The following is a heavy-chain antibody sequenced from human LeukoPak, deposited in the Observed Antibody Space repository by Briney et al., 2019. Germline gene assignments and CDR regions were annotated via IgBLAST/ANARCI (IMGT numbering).Heavy chain of an antibody. CDR1: GFTFSIYW. CDR3: ARRYLEWSYDY. D-gene: IGHD3-3*01. CDR2: INQDGGEK. V-gene: IGHV3-7*01. J-gene: IGHJ4*02. Sequence: GGSLRLSCEGSGFTFSIYWMSWVRQAPGKGLEWVATINQDGGEKYYVDSVKGRFTISRDNAKNSLYLQMNSLRVEDTALYYCARRYLEWSYDYWGQGTLVTVSS.